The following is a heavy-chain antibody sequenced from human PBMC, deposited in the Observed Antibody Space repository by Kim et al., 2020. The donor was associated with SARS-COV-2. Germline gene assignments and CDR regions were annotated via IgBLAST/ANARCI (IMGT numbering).Heavy chain of an antibody. Sequence: GGSLRLSCAASGFTFSSYSMNWVRQAPGKGLEWVSSISSSSSYIYYADSVKGRFTISRDNAKNSLYLQMNSLRAEDTAVYYCARTVEMATAHYYYYGMDVWGQGTTVTVSS. CDR1: GFTFSSYS. CDR3: ARTVEMATAHYYYYGMDV. CDR2: ISSSSSYI. J-gene: IGHJ6*02. D-gene: IGHD5-18*01. V-gene: IGHV3-21*01.